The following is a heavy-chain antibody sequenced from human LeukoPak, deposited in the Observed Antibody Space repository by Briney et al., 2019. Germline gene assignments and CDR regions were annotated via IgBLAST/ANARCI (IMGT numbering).Heavy chain of an antibody. V-gene: IGHV4-31*03. CDR3: AREPTEYYYDSSGYHLDY. CDR1: GGSISSGGYY. D-gene: IGHD3-22*01. CDR2: IYYSGST. J-gene: IGHJ4*02. Sequence: SETLSLTCTVSGGSISSGGYYWSWIRQHPGKGLEWIGYIYYSGSTYYNPSLKSRVTISVDTSKNQFSLKLSSVTAADTAVYYCAREPTEYYYDSSGYHLDYWGRGTLVTVSS.